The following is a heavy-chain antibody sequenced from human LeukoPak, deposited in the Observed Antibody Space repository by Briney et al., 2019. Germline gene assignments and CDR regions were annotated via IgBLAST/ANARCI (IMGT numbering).Heavy chain of an antibody. CDR1: GFTVSNY. CDR2: IYSGGST. D-gene: IGHD6-19*01. Sequence: GGSLRLSCAASGFTVSNYMTWVRQAPGKGLEWVSVIYSGGSTYYADSVKGRFTISRDNSKNTLYLQMNSLRAEDTAVYYCAKDRLYSSGWDFDYWGQGTLVTVSS. J-gene: IGHJ4*02. CDR3: AKDRLYSSGWDFDY. V-gene: IGHV3-53*01.